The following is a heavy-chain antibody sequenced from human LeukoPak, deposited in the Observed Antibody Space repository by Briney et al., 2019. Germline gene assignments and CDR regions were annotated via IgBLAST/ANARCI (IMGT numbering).Heavy chain of an antibody. V-gene: IGHV3-7*03. CDR2: IDQDGNEK. CDR3: ATEESLDN. J-gene: IGHJ3*02. Sequence: GGSLRLSCIASGFTFSRYWMSWVRQAPGKGLEWVANIDQDGNEKYYVGSVKGRFTISRDNAKNSLYLQMNSLRAEDTAVYYCATEESLDNWGQGTMVTVSS. CDR1: GFTFSRYW. D-gene: IGHD2/OR15-2a*01.